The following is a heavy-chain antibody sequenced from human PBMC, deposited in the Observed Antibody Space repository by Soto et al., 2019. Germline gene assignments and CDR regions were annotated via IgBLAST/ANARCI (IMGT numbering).Heavy chain of an antibody. CDR2: ISGFNGNA. CDR3: ARIGVSSGHESPDFDS. CDR1: GYTFNFYG. J-gene: IGHJ4*02. D-gene: IGHD3-16*01. Sequence: ASVKVSCKASGYTFNFYGITWVRQAPGQGLEWMGWISGFNGNANYAADLQGRVTMTTDTSTSTAYMELRGLRSDDTAVYYCARIGVSSGHESPDFDSWGQGTLVTVSS. V-gene: IGHV1-18*01.